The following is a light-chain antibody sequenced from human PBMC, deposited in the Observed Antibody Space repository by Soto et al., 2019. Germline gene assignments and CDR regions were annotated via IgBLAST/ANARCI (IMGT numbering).Light chain of an antibody. CDR1: QSISDT. CDR3: QEYNNWPWT. V-gene: IGKV3-15*01. J-gene: IGKJ1*01. Sequence: ETVTTQSPATLSVSPGGRATLSCRASQSISDTLAWYQQKPGQAPRLLIHGASTRATGFPARFSGSGSGTDFTLTIGSLQSEDFAIYYCQEYNNWPWTFGQGTKVDI. CDR2: GAS.